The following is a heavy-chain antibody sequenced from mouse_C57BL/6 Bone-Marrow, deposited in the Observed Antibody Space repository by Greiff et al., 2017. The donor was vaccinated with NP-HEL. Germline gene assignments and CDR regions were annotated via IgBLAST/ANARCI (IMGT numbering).Heavy chain of an antibody. CDR1: GFTFSSYG. V-gene: IGHV5-6*02. CDR2: ISTGGSYT. CDR3: ARQGYGRPWFAD. J-gene: IGHJ3*01. D-gene: IGHD1-1*02. Sequence: DVKLVESGGDLVKPGGSLKLSCAASGFTFSSYGMSWVRQTPDKRLEWVGTISTGGSYTYYPDSVKGRFTISRDNVKNTLYLQMSSLKSEDTAMYYCARQGYGRPWFADWGQGTLVTVSA.